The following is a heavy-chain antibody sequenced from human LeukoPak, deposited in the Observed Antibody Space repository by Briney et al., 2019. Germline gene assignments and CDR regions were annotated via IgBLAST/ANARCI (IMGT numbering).Heavy chain of an antibody. J-gene: IGHJ4*02. V-gene: IGHV3-30-3*01. CDR2: ISYDGINK. CDR1: GFTFSSYA. D-gene: IGHD3-10*01. Sequence: GRSLRLSCAAAGFTFSSYATRWVRQAPGKGLEWVAVISYDGINKYYADSVKGRFTVSRNHAKNSLYLQMNRLRAEAPAVYYCGKTYYYDSGNYWGQGTLVTVSS. CDR3: GKTYYYDSGNY.